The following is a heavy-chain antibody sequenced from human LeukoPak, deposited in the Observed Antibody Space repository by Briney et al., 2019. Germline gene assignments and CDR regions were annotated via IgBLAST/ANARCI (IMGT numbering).Heavy chain of an antibody. Sequence: KSGGSLRLSCAASGFTFSSYSMNWVRQAPGKGLEWVSSISSSSSYIYYADSVKGRFTISRDNAKNSLYLQMNSLRAEDTAVYYCARDRGYDILTDHDAFDIWGQGTMVTVSS. V-gene: IGHV3-21*01. J-gene: IGHJ3*02. D-gene: IGHD3-9*01. CDR2: ISSSSSYI. CDR1: GFTFSSYS. CDR3: ARDRGYDILTDHDAFDI.